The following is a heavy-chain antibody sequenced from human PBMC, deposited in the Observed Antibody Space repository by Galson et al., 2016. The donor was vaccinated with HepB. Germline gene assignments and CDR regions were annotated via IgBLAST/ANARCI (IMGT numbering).Heavy chain of an antibody. J-gene: IGHJ3*02. Sequence: SLRLSCAASGFTFSSYAMHWVRQAPGKGPEWVAGISYDGSKKYYADSVQGRFTISRDNSKNTLYLQMNSLRVEDTAMYYCARESARTFYYDSSGYRWAFDIWGQGTMVTASS. CDR2: ISYDGSKK. CDR1: GFTFSSYA. D-gene: IGHD3-22*01. V-gene: IGHV3-30-3*01. CDR3: ARESARTFYYDSSGYRWAFDI.